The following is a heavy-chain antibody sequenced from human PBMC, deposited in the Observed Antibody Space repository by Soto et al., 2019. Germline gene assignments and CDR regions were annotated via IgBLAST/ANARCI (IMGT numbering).Heavy chain of an antibody. CDR3: AKAPVVGDTNISMYYFDY. CDR2: ISGSGGST. Sequence: GGSLRLSFAASGFTFSSYAMSWVRQAPGKGLEWVSAISGSGGSTYYADSVKGRFTISRDNSKNTLYLQMNSLRAEDTAVYYCAKAPVVGDTNISMYYFDYWGQGTLVTVSS. J-gene: IGHJ4*02. CDR1: GFTFSSYA. V-gene: IGHV3-23*01. D-gene: IGHD1-26*01.